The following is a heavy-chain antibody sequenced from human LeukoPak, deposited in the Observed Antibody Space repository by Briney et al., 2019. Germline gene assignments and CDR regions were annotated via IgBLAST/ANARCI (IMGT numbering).Heavy chain of an antibody. J-gene: IGHJ4*02. CDR2: FYHSGNT. D-gene: IGHD3-3*01. Sequence: SETLSLTCGVSGSSINSGYYWGWIRQPPGKGLEWIGSFYHSGNTYYSPSLKGRVTISVGTSKNQLSLKLTSVTAADTAVYYCARGPFGVVPTTCYFDYWGQGTLVTVSS. CDR3: ARGPFGVVPTTCYFDY. CDR1: GSSINSGYY. V-gene: IGHV4-38-2*01.